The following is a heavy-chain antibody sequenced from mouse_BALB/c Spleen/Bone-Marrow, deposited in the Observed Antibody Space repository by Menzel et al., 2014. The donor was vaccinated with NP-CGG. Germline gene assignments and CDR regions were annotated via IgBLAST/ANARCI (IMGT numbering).Heavy chain of an antibody. CDR1: GFTFSDYY. V-gene: IGHV5-4*02. J-gene: IGHJ4*01. CDR3: ARDRAYYRYDGYYYTMDY. Sequence: EVMLVESGGGLVKPGGSLKLSCAASGFTFSDYYMYWVRQTPEKRLEWVEIISDGGSYTYYPDSVKGRFTISRDNAKNNLYLQMSSLKSDDTAMYYCARDRAYYRYDGYYYTMDYWGQGTSVTVSS. D-gene: IGHD2-14*01. CDR2: ISDGGSYT.